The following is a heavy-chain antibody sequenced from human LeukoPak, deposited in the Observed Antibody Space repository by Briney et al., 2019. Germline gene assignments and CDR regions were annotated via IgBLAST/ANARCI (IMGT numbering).Heavy chain of an antibody. D-gene: IGHD2/OR15-2a*01. CDR3: ARGLDVSYFDY. CDR1: GFTVSSNY. V-gene: IGHV3-53*01. Sequence: PGGSLRLSCAASGFTVSSNYMSWVRQAPGKGLEWVSVIYSGGGTYYADSVKGRFTISGDNSKNTLYLQMNSLRAEDTAVYYCARGLDVSYFDYWGQGTLVTVSS. CDR2: IYSGGGT. J-gene: IGHJ4*02.